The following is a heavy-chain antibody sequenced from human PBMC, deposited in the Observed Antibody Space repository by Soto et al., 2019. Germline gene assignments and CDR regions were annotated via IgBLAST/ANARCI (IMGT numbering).Heavy chain of an antibody. Sequence: GGSLRLSCAASGFTFSSYAMSWVRQAPGKGLEWVSAISGSGGSTYYADSVKGRFTISRDNSKNTLYLQMNSLRAEDTAVYYCAKESDFCSGYYRGGLDVWGKGTTVTVSS. CDR3: AKESDFCSGYYRGGLDV. J-gene: IGHJ6*04. V-gene: IGHV3-23*01. D-gene: IGHD3-3*01. CDR1: GFTFSSYA. CDR2: ISGSGGST.